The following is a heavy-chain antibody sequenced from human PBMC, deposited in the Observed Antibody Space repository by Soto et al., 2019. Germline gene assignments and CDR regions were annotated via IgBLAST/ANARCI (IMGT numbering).Heavy chain of an antibody. CDR3: ARSAYWGGDFYSKAFDI. CDR2: ISYDGSNK. D-gene: IGHD2-21*02. V-gene: IGHV3-30-3*01. J-gene: IGHJ3*02. CDR1: GFTFSSYA. Sequence: QVQLVESGGGVVQPGRSLRLSCAASGFTFSSYAMHWVRQAPGKGLEWVAVISYDGSNKYYADSVKGRFTISRDNSKNTLYPEMNSLRAEDQAVYYCARSAYWGGDFYSKAFDIWGQGTMVTVSS.